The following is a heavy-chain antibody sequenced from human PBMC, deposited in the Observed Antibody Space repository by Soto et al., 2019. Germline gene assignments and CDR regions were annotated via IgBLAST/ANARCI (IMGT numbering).Heavy chain of an antibody. CDR3: ASSGGGEDY. V-gene: IGHV4-4*02. CDR1: GGSISSSHW. CDR2: IYHSGST. D-gene: IGHD3-16*01. J-gene: IGHJ4*02. Sequence: QVQLQESGPGLVKPSGTLSLTCAVSGGSISSSHWWSWVRQPPGKGLEWIGEIYHSGSTNYSPSLKGRVTISVDKSKNQFSLRLISGPPADPAVYYCASSGGGEDYWGQGTLVTVSS.